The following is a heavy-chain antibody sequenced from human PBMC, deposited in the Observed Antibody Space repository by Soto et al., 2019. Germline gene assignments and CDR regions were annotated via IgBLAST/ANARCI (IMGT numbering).Heavy chain of an antibody. J-gene: IGHJ6*02. Sequence: RSLPCTVSAGSVRSYYWSWIRQPPGKGLEWIGYIYYRGSTNYNPSLKSRVTISIDTSKNQISLKLTSVTAADTAVYYCARENNGMDVWGQGTTVTVSS. CDR1: AGSVRSYY. CDR2: IYYRGST. V-gene: IGHV4-59*02. CDR3: ARENNGMDV.